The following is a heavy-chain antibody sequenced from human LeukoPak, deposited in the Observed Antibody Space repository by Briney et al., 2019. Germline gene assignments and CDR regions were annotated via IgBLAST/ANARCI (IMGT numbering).Heavy chain of an antibody. V-gene: IGHV4-61*02. CDR3: ARDPDY. CDR2: IYTSRST. CDR1: GGSISSGSYY. Sequence: SETLSLTCTVSGGSISSGSYYWSWIRQPAGKGLEWIGRIYTSRSTNYNPSLKSRVTISVDTSKNQFSRKLSSVTAADTAVYYCARDPDYWGQGTLVTVSS. J-gene: IGHJ4*02.